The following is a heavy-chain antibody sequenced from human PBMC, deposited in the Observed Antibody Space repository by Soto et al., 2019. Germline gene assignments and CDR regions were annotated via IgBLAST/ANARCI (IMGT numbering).Heavy chain of an antibody. V-gene: IGHV3-23*01. CDR1: GFTFSNYP. Sequence: GGSLRLSCVASGFTFSNYPMNWARQAPGKGLEWVSTIGISGASTYYADSVKGRFTISRDNSGNTLYLQMNSLRSDDTAVYYCAKSNLYCSGWPYYFDYWGQGTLVTVSS. CDR3: AKSNLYCSGWPYYFDY. D-gene: IGHD2-15*01. CDR2: IGISGAST. J-gene: IGHJ4*02.